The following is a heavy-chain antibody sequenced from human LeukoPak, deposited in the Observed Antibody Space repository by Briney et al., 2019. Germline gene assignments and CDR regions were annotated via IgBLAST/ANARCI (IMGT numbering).Heavy chain of an antibody. V-gene: IGHV4-59*01. CDR2: IYYSGST. J-gene: IGHJ5*02. CDR1: GGSISSYY. Sequence: SETLSLTCTVSGGSISSYYWSWIRQPPGKGLEWIGYIYYSGSTNYNPSLKSRVTISVDTSKNQFSLKLSSVTAADTAVYYCARVVVVVAAHTNWFDPWDQGTLVTVSS. CDR3: ARVVVVVAAHTNWFDP. D-gene: IGHD2-15*01.